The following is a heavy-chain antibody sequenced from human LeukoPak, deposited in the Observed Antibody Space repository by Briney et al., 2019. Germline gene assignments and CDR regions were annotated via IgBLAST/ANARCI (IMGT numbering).Heavy chain of an antibody. CDR3: AKSGYNRFDY. CDR2: ISGSGDST. V-gene: IGHV3-23*01. Sequence: PGGSLRLSCAASGFTFSNYAMSWVRQAPGKGLEWVSGISGSGDSTYYADSLKGRFTISRDNSKNTLYLQMNSLRAEDTAIYYCAKSGYNRFDYWGQGTLVTVSS. D-gene: IGHD5-24*01. J-gene: IGHJ4*02. CDR1: GFTFSNYA.